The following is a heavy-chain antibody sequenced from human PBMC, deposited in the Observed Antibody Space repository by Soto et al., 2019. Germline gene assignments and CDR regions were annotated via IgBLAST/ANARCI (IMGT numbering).Heavy chain of an antibody. J-gene: IGHJ4*02. D-gene: IGHD6-13*01. CDR1: GFTFTSSA. Sequence: SVKVSCKASGFTFTSSAVQWVRQARGQRLEWIGWIVVGSGNTNYAQKFQERVTITRDMSTSTAYMELSSLRSEDTAVYYCAADEKQQLVLYYWGQGTLVTVSS. CDR3: AADEKQQLVLYY. V-gene: IGHV1-58*01. CDR2: IVVGSGNT.